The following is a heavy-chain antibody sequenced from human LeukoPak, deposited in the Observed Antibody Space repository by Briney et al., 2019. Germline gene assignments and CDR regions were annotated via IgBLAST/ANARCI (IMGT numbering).Heavy chain of an antibody. J-gene: IGHJ6*02. CDR1: GSTFRTYW. CDR2: INQDGSEK. D-gene: IGHD1-14*01. V-gene: IGHV3-7*04. CDR3: ARGRNMDV. Sequence: GGSLRLSCAASGSTFRTYWMTWVRQAPGKGLEWVANINQDGSEKYYVDSVKGRVTISRDNAKNSLYLQMNSLRAEDTAVYYCARGRNMDVWGQGTTVTVSS.